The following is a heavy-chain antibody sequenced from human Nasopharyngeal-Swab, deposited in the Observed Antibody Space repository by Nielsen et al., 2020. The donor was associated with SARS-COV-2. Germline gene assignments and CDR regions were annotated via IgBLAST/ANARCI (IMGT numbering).Heavy chain of an antibody. CDR2: INHSGSI. D-gene: IGHD1-20*01. J-gene: IGHJ4*02. CDR3: ARGRGITVTTPSPVFDY. Sequence: SETLPLTCAVYGGSFSGYYWSWIRQSPGTGLEWIGEINHSGSINYNLSLKSRVTISVETSKNQFSLKLSSVTAADTAVYYCARGRGITVTTPSPVFDYWGQGTLVTVSS. CDR1: GGSFSGYY. V-gene: IGHV4-34*01.